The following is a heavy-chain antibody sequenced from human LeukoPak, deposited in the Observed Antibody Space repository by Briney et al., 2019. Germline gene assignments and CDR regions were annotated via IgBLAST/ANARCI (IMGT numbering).Heavy chain of an antibody. CDR3: ARGYSGSLNWFDP. V-gene: IGHV4-39*07. CDR1: GGSISSSSYY. Sequence: SETLSLTCTVSGGSISSSSYYWGWIRQPPGKGLEWIGNIFYSGSTYYNPSLKSRVTISVDTSKNQFSLKLSSVTAADTAVYYCARGYSGSLNWFDPWGQGTLVTVSS. CDR2: IFYSGST. J-gene: IGHJ5*02. D-gene: IGHD1-26*01.